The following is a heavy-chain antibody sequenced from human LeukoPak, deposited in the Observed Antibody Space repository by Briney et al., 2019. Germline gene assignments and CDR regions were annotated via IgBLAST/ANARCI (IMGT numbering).Heavy chain of an antibody. CDR3: AMNYYDSSRYFPFDF. V-gene: IGHV3-23*01. Sequence: GGSLRLSCAASGFIFTNCAMTWVRQAPGKGLERVSTISGSGGITYYADSVKGRFTISRDNSRNTLFLQMNNLRAEDTAVYYCAMNYYDSSRYFPFDFWGQGTLVTVSS. D-gene: IGHD3-22*01. J-gene: IGHJ4*02. CDR2: ISGSGGIT. CDR1: GFIFTNCA.